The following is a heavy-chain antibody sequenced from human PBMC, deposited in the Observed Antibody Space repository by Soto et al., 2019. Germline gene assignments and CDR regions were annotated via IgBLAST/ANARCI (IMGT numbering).Heavy chain of an antibody. CDR3: ARGLAPTIFGTVPTPNWFDP. D-gene: IGHD3-3*01. CDR1: GGSFSGYF. CDR2: VNDRGSR. V-gene: IGHV4-34*01. Sequence: SETLSLTCGVYGGSFSGYFWSWLRQSPGKGLEWLAEVNDRGSRNYNPFLRGRLTISLDTSKNQFSLRLSSVTSADTAVYYCARGLAPTIFGTVPTPNWFDPWGQGTQVTVSS. J-gene: IGHJ5*02.